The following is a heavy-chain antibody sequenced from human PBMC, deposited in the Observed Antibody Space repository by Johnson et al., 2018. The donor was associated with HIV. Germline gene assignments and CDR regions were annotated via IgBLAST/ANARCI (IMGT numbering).Heavy chain of an antibody. Sequence: VQLVESGGGLVQPGGSLRLSCAASGVTVSSNYMSWVRQAPGKGLEGVSVIYSGGSIYYADSVKDRFSISRDNSKNTLYLQMNSLKIEDTAVYYCFTEPPPYTNYVRLHDVFDIWGQGTMVTVSS. CDR3: FTEPPPYTNYVRLHDVFDI. J-gene: IGHJ3*02. V-gene: IGHV3-66*01. CDR1: GVTVSSNY. D-gene: IGHD3-16*01. CDR2: IYSGGSI.